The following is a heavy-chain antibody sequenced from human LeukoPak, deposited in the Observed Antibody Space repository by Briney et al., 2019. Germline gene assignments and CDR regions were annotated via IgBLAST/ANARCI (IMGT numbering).Heavy chain of an antibody. D-gene: IGHD1-26*01. CDR3: ARFFRTVWELPYY. CDR1: RGSISSNNW. J-gene: IGHJ4*02. Sequence: PSGTLSLTCAVSRGSISSNNWWNWVRQPPGKGLEWIGEIYHSGITNYNPSLKSRVTISVDTSKNQFSLRLSSVTAADTAVYYCARFFRTVWELPYYWGPGTLVTVSS. V-gene: IGHV4-4*02. CDR2: IYHSGIT.